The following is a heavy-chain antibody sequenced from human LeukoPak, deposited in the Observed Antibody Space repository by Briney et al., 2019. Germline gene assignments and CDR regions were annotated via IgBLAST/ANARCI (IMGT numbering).Heavy chain of an antibody. J-gene: IGHJ4*02. D-gene: IGHD3-10*01. CDR1: GVSISSYY. V-gene: IGHV4-59*12. CDR2: IYYSGST. Sequence: SETLSLTCTVSGVSISSYYWSWIRQPPGKGLEWIGYIYYSGSTNYNPSLKSRVTISVDTSKNLFSLKLSSVTAADTAVYYCAREQYYYGSGSFDYWGQGTLVTVPS. CDR3: AREQYYYGSGSFDY.